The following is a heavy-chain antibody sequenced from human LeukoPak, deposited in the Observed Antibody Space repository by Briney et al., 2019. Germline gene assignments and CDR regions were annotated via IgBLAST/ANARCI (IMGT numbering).Heavy chain of an antibody. CDR1: GYTFTAYS. Sequence: ASAKVSCKASGYTFTAYSMHWVRQAPGQGLEWMGWINPNSGGTDCAQRFQGRVTMTRDTSITMLYMEMSSLTPDDTAVYYCARAGYCSDGKCYTFDYWGQGTLVTVSS. D-gene: IGHD2-15*01. CDR2: INPNSGGT. CDR3: ARAGYCSDGKCYTFDY. J-gene: IGHJ4*02. V-gene: IGHV1-2*02.